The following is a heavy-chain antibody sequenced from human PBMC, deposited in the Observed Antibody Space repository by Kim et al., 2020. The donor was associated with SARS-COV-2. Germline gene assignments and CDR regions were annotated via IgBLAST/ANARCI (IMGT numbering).Heavy chain of an antibody. CDR2: ISGSAIGT. V-gene: IGHV3-23*01. Sequence: GGSLRLSCAASGFTFSSYAMSWVRQAPGKGLEWVSAISGSAIGTYYADSVKGRFTISRDNSKNTLYLHMNSLRAEDTALYYCAKGSIAVALFDYWGQGTLVTVSS. D-gene: IGHD6-19*01. J-gene: IGHJ4*02. CDR1: GFTFSSYA. CDR3: AKGSIAVALFDY.